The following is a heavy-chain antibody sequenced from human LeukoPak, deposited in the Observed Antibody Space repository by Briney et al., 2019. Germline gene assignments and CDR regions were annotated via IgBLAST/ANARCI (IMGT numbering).Heavy chain of an antibody. CDR1: GGSISGSSSY. V-gene: IGHV4-39*07. CDR3: ASDVLNYYDSSGYYLDY. D-gene: IGHD3-22*01. J-gene: IGHJ4*02. CDR2: IYYSGST. Sequence: SETLSLTCSVSGGSISGSSSYWGWIRQPPGKGLEWIGSIYYSGSTYDNPALKSRVTISVDTSKNQFSLKLSSVTAADTAVYYCASDVLNYYDSSGYYLDYWGQGTLVTVSS.